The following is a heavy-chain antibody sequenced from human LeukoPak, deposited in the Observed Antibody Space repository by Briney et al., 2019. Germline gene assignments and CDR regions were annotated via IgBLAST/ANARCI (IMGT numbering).Heavy chain of an antibody. CDR1: RFTFSGYA. V-gene: IGHV3-23*01. Sequence: GGSLRLSCAASRFTFSGYAMYWVRQAPGKGLEWASCIDASGVNTYYADSVKGRFTISRDNSRNTLYLQMTSLRAEDTAVYYCARAPVGPNGRLRGYYYYYMDVWGKGTTVTVSS. CDR2: IDASGVNT. D-gene: IGHD1-1*01. CDR3: ARAPVGPNGRLRGYYYYYMDV. J-gene: IGHJ6*03.